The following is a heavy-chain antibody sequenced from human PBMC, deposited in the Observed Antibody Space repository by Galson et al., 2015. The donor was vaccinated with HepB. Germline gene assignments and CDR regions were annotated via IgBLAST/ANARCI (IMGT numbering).Heavy chain of an antibody. CDR2: IYHSGST. CDR1: GGSISSGGYS. J-gene: IGHJ4*02. D-gene: IGHD3-22*01. V-gene: IGHV4-30-2*01. Sequence: TLSLTCAVSGGSISSGGYSWSWIRQPPGKGLEWIGYIYHSGSTYYNPSLKSRVTISVDRSKNQFSLKLSSVTAADTAVYYCAREGSRVGDSSGYHRGVLNWGQGTLVTVSS. CDR3: AREGSRVGDSSGYHRGVLN.